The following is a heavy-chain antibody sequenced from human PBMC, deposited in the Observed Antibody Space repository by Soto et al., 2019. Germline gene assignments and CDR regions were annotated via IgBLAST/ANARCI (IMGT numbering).Heavy chain of an antibody. CDR1: GFTFSSYS. D-gene: IGHD2-2*01. Sequence: EVQLVESGGGLVKPGGSLRLSCAASGFTFSSYSMNWVRQAPGKGLEWVSSISSSSSYIFYADSVKGRFTISRDNAKNSLYLQMNSLRAEDTAVYYCASGFFSSTSCYGYWGQGTLVTVSS. J-gene: IGHJ4*02. V-gene: IGHV3-21*01. CDR2: ISSSSSYI. CDR3: ASGFFSSTSCYGY.